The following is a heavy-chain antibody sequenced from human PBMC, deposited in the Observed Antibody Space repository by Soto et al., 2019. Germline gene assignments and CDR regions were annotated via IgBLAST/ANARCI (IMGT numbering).Heavy chain of an antibody. CDR1: GYSFTSYW. V-gene: IGHV5-51*01. D-gene: IGHD6-6*01. Sequence: GESLKISCKGSGYSFTSYWIGWVRQMPGKGLEWMGIIYPGDSGTRYSPSFQGQVTISADKSISTAYLQWSSLKASDTAMYYCARQSGSSSTLWDIWGQGTMVTVSS. CDR2: IYPGDSGT. CDR3: ARQSGSSSTLWDI. J-gene: IGHJ3*02.